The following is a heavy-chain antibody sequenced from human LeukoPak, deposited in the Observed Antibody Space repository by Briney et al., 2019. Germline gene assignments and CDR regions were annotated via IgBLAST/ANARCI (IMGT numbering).Heavy chain of an antibody. CDR1: GFTFSSYS. V-gene: IGHV3-21*04. Sequence: GGSLRLSCAASGFTFSSYSMNWVRQAPGKGLEWVSSISSSSSYIYYADSVKGRFTISRDNAKNSLYLQMNSLRAEDTALYYCAKESGAEYSSSWDYFDYWGQGTLVTVSS. CDR2: ISSSSSYI. CDR3: AKESGAEYSSSWDYFDY. D-gene: IGHD6-13*01. J-gene: IGHJ4*02.